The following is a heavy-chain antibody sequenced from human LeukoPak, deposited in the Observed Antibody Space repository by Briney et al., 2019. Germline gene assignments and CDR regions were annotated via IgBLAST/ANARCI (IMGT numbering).Heavy chain of an antibody. CDR2: IYYSGRT. Sequence: PSETLSLTCTVSGGSISSSTYYWGWVRRPPGKGLEWSGSIYYSGRTYYNPSLKSRVTISVDTSKNQFSLKLSSVTAADTAVYYCARHRGYSYGPEDYWGQGTLVTVSS. CDR3: ARHRGYSYGPEDY. V-gene: IGHV4-39*01. D-gene: IGHD5-18*01. CDR1: GGSISSSTYY. J-gene: IGHJ4*02.